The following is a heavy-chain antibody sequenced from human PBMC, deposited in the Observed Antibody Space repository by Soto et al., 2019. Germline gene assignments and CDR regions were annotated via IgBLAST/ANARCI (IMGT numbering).Heavy chain of an antibody. CDR2: IYHSGST. D-gene: IGHD1-26*01. Sequence: SETLSLTCAVSGGSISSSNWWSWVRQPPGKGLEWIGEIYHSGSTNYNPSLKSRVTISVDKSKNQFSLKLSSVTAADTAVYYCASERRGSYLYYYYYGMDVWGQGTTVTV. CDR1: GGSISSSNW. V-gene: IGHV4-4*02. CDR3: ASERRGSYLYYYYYGMDV. J-gene: IGHJ6*02.